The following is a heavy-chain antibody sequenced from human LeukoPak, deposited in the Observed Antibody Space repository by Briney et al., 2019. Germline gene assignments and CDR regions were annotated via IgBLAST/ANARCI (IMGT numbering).Heavy chain of an antibody. D-gene: IGHD2-8*02. CDR1: GFTFSTFA. CDR2: IFPSGGEI. V-gene: IGHV3-23*01. Sequence: GGSLRLSCAASGFTFSTFAMIWVRQPPGKGLEWVSSIFPSGGEIHYADSVRGRFTISRDNSKSTLSLQMNSLRAEDTAIYYCATYRQVLLPFEAWGQGTLVTVSS. J-gene: IGHJ5*02. CDR3: ATYRQVLLPFEA.